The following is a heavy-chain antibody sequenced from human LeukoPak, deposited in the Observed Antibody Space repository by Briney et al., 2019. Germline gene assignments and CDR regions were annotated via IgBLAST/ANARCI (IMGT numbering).Heavy chain of an antibody. J-gene: IGHJ4*02. CDR3: AREAAGGTTSFDY. Sequence: ASVKVSCKASGYTFTRYYMHWVRQAPGQGLKWMGIINPSGGSTSYAQKFQGRVTMTRDKSTSTVYMELSSLSSEDTAVHYCAREAAGGTTSFDYWGQGTLVTVSS. D-gene: IGHD6-13*01. CDR2: INPSGGST. V-gene: IGHV1-46*01. CDR1: GYTFTRYY.